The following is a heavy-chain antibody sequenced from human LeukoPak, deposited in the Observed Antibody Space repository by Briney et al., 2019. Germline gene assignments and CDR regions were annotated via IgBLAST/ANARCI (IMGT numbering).Heavy chain of an antibody. D-gene: IGHD2-15*01. V-gene: IGHV3-74*01. J-gene: IGHJ5*02. CDR3: AGTLISSPILYWFDP. CDR1: GFTFRTYW. CDR2: INEDGSIT. Sequence: PGGSLRLSCAVSGFTFRTYWMHWVRQVPGEGLVWVSRINEDGSITNYADSVKGRFSISRDNAKNTLYLQMNSLRAEDTAVYYCAGTLISSPILYWFDPWGQGTLVTVSS.